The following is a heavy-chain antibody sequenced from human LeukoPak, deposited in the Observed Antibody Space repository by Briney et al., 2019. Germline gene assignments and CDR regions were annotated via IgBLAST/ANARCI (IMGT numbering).Heavy chain of an antibody. Sequence: ASVKVSCKASGYTFTSYGITWVRRAPGQGLEWMGWVSTYNGHTNYAQKFQGRVTMTTDTSTSTAYMELWSLRSDDTAIYYCARGRQWLPTDYWGQGTLVTVSS. J-gene: IGHJ4*02. CDR3: ARGRQWLPTDY. D-gene: IGHD6-19*01. CDR2: VSTYNGHT. CDR1: GYTFTSYG. V-gene: IGHV1-18*01.